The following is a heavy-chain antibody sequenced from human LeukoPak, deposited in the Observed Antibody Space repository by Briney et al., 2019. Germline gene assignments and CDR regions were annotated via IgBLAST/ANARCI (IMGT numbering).Heavy chain of an antibody. V-gene: IGHV1-2*02. D-gene: IGHD6-19*01. Sequence: ASVKVSCKASGYTFTGYYMHWVRQAPGQELEWMGWINPNSGGTNYAQKFQGRVTMTRDTSISTAYMELSRLRSDDTAVYYCASSIAVAGTGFDYWGQGTLVTVSS. CDR3: ASSIAVAGTGFDY. J-gene: IGHJ4*02. CDR2: INPNSGGT. CDR1: GYTFTGYY.